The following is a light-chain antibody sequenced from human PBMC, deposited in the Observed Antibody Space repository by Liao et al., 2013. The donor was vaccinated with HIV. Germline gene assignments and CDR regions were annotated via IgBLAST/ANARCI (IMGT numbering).Light chain of an antibody. CDR2: YDR. CDR1: NIGSKS. CDR3: QVWDSNNNQGV. Sequence: SYVLTQTPSVSVAPGKTATVTCGGSNIGSKSVHWYQQKPGQAPLLVIYYDRDRPSGIPERFSGSNSGHTATLNISRVEAGDEADYYCQVWDSNNNQGVFGGGTKLTVL. V-gene: IGLV3-21*04. J-gene: IGLJ3*02.